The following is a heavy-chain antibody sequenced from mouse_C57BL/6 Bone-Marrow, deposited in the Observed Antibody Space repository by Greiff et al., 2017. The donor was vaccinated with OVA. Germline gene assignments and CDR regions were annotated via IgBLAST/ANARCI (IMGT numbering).Heavy chain of an antibody. J-gene: IGHJ4*01. CDR2: IDPSDSYT. D-gene: IGHD2-1*01. CDR3: ARCCGVYYGTPYAMDY. V-gene: IGHV1-69*01. CDR1: GYTFTSYW. Sequence: QVQLKQPGAELVMPGASVKLSCKASGYTFTSYWMHWVKQRPGQGLEWIGEIDPSDSYTNYNQKFKGKSTLTVDKSSSTAYMQLSSLTSEDSAVYYCARCCGVYYGTPYAMDYWGQGTSVTVSS.